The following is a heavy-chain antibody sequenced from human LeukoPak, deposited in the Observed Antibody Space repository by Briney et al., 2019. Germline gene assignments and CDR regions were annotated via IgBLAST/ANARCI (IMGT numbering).Heavy chain of an antibody. CDR3: ARGNWGPDY. V-gene: IGHV3-23*01. D-gene: IGHD7-27*01. J-gene: IGHJ4*02. CDR2: ISGSGGIT. Sequence: GGSLRLSCAASGFTFSSCAMNWVRQAPGKGLEWVSGISGSGGITHYADSVRGRFTISRDNVQNSLFLQMNSLRVEDTAVYYCARGNWGPDYWGQGTLVTVSS. CDR1: GFTFSSCA.